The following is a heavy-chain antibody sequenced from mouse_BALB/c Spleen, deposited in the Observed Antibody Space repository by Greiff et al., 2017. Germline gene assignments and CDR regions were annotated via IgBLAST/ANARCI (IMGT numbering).Heavy chain of an antibody. Sequence: EVKLKESGPGLVKPSQSLSLTCTVTGYSITSDYAWNWIRQFPGNKLEWMGYISYSGSTSYNPSLKSRISITRDTSKNQFFLQLNSVTTEDTATYYCARWGPYAMDYWGQGTSVTVSS. CDR2: ISYSGST. CDR3: ARWGPYAMDY. V-gene: IGHV3-2*02. J-gene: IGHJ4*01. CDR1: GYSITSDYA.